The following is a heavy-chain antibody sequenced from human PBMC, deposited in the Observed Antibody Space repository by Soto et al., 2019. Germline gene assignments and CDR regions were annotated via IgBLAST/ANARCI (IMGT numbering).Heavy chain of an antibody. D-gene: IGHD6-19*01. J-gene: IGHJ3*02. CDR2: INSDGSAT. CDR1: GFTFSTYW. V-gene: IGHV3-74*01. CDR3: AKGYNSGWFPLHDAFDI. Sequence: EVQLVESGGGLIQPGGSLRLSCAASGFTFSTYWMHWVRRAPGKGLVWVSRINSDGSATTYADSVKGRFTISRDNAKNTVYLQMNSLSAEDTAVYFCAKGYNSGWFPLHDAFDIWGQGTMVTVSS.